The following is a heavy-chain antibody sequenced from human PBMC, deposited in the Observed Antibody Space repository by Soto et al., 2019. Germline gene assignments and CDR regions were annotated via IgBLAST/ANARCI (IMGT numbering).Heavy chain of an antibody. CDR1: GGSLGSYY. D-gene: IGHD6-6*01. V-gene: IGHV4-59*12. CDR3: ARGTVIAARGRGMDV. J-gene: IGHJ6*02. CDR2: VFYTGRA. Sequence: SETLSLTCTVSGGSLGSYYWSWIRQPPGKGLEWIGYVFYTGRANYNASLKSRVSISLDTSNNQFSLKLSSVTAADTAVYYCARGTVIAARGRGMDVWGQGTTVTVSS.